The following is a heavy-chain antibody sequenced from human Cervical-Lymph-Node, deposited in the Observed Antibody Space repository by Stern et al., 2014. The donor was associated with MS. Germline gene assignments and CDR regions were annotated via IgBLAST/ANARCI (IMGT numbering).Heavy chain of an antibody. CDR1: GFSFSSYG. V-gene: IGHV3-30*18. CDR3: AKDRGMIVVVTYSLDS. CDR2: ISYDGSNA. D-gene: IGHD3-22*01. Sequence: VHLVESGGIVVQPGRSLRLSCVASGFSFSSYGMHWVRQAPGKGLEGVAVISYDGSNAYYADSVKGRFTISRDNSKNTLYLQLNSLRAEDTAVYFCAKDRGMIVVVTYSLDSWGQGNLVTVSS. J-gene: IGHJ4*02.